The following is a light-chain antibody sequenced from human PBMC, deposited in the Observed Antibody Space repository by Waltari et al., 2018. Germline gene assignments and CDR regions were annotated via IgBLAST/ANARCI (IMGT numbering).Light chain of an antibody. V-gene: IGLV2-14*03. J-gene: IGLJ3*02. CDR2: DVG. CDR1: SSDVGAYNY. CDR3: SSSTSSTTRV. Sequence: QSALTQPASVSASPGQSITISCTGTSSDVGAYNYVSWYQQHPGKTPKLIIYDVGIRPSGFSNRVSCSKSGNTASLTISGLQADDEADYYCSSSTSSTTRVFGGGTRLTVL.